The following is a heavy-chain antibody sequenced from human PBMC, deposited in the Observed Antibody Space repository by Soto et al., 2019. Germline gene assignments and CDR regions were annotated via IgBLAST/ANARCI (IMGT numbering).Heavy chain of an antibody. CDR2: INAGDGST. CDR3: ARYHHRSRPYHFDY. D-gene: IGHD2-2*01. V-gene: IGHV1-3*01. J-gene: IGHJ4*02. Sequence: ASVKVSCKASGYTFTAYSMHWVRQAPGQSLEWMGWINAGDGSTKYSPKFQARVTITRDTSASTVYLELTSLTSEDRAVYFCARYHHRSRPYHFDYWGPGNQVTVSS. CDR1: GYTFTAYS.